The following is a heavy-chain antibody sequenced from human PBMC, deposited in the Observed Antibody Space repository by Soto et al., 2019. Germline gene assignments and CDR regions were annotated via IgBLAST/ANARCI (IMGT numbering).Heavy chain of an antibody. CDR3: VRWGTDSRLNWFDP. D-gene: IGHD3-16*01. CDR1: GASISSGNW. J-gene: IGHJ5*02. Sequence: QVQLQESGPGLVKPSETLSLTCVVSGASISSGNWWNWVRQSPGKGLEWIGEISFTGSTNYNPSLRSRATISADKCKNQFSLKLSAVTAADTAVYYCVRWGTDSRLNWFDPWGRGTQVIVSS. CDR2: ISFTGST. V-gene: IGHV4-4*02.